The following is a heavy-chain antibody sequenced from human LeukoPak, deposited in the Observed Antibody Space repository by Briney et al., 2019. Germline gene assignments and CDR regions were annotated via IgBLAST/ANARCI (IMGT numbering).Heavy chain of an antibody. D-gene: IGHD5-18*01. CDR3: ARARWAYSYGVEVYFDY. J-gene: IGHJ4*02. CDR1: GGSISSGPYY. Sequence: PSETLSLTCTVSGGSISSGPYYWSWIRQPPGKGLEWIGYIYYSGSTNYNPSLKSRVTISVDTSKNQFSLKLSSVTAADTAVYYCARARWAYSYGVEVYFDYWGQGTLVTVSS. CDR2: IYYSGST. V-gene: IGHV4-61*01.